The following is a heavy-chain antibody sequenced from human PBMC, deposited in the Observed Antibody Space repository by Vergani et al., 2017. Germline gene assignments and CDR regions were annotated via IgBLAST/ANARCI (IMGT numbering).Heavy chain of an antibody. CDR1: GGTFSSYA. V-gene: IGHV1-69*06. CDR2: IIPIFGTA. J-gene: IGHJ4*02. Sequence: QVQLVQSGAEVKKPGSSVKVSCKASGGTFSSYAISWVRQAPGQGLEWMGGIIPIFGTANYAQKFQGRVTLTADKSTSTAYMELSSLRSEDTAVYYCARDRSGLRFLEWLPHYFDYWGQGTLVTVSS. CDR3: ARDRSGLRFLEWLPHYFDY. D-gene: IGHD3-3*01.